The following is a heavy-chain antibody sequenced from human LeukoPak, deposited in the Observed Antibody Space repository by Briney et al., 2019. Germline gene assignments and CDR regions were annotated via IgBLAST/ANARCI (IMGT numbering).Heavy chain of an antibody. D-gene: IGHD5-18*01. CDR2: IYTSGRT. CDR3: ARGLWPLYYFDY. CDR1: SGSISSGSYY. J-gene: IGHJ4*02. Sequence: SQTLSLTCTVSSGSISSGSYYWRWLRQPAGKGLEWIGRIYTSGRTYYNPSLKSRVTISVDTSKNQFSLKLSSVTAADTAVYYCARGLWPLYYFDYWGQGTLVTVSS. V-gene: IGHV4-61*02.